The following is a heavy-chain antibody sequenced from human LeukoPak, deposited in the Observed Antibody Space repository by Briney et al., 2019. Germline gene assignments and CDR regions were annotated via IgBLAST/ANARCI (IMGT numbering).Heavy chain of an antibody. CDR3: TRATSYDILTGYFDY. J-gene: IGHJ4*02. V-gene: IGHV3-21*01. CDR1: RFTFSSYS. Sequence: PGGSLRLSCAASRFTFSSYSMNWVRQAPGKGLEWVSSISSSSSYIYYADSVKGRFIISRDNAKNSLYLQMNSLRAEDTAVYYCTRATSYDILTGYFDYWGQGTLVTVSS. CDR2: ISSSSSYI. D-gene: IGHD3-9*01.